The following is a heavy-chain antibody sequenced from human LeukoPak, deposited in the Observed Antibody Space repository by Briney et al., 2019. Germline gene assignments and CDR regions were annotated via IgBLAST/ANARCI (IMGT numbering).Heavy chain of an antibody. J-gene: IGHJ4*02. CDR1: GFTFSSYA. CDR2: ISSSSSYI. CDR3: ARATTLAYCGGDCYSPSSYFFDF. Sequence: GGSLRLSCAASGFTFSSYAMSWVRQAPGQGLGWVSSISSSSSYIYYADSVKSRFTIFSVNAKNSLYLLMKSLRAAANAVYYFARATTLAYCGGDCYSPSSYFFDFWGQGTLVTVSS. V-gene: IGHV3-21*01. D-gene: IGHD2-21*02.